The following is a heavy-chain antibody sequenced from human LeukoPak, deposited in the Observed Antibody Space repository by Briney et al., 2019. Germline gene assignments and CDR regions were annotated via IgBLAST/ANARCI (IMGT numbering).Heavy chain of an antibody. D-gene: IGHD2-2*01. CDR1: GFTFSSYG. Sequence: PGGSLRLSCAASGFTFSSYGMHWVRQAPGKGLEWVAFIRYDGSNKYYADSVKGRFTISRDNSKNTLYLQMNSLRAEDTAVYYCARQGSTSRTFDYWGQGTLVTASS. J-gene: IGHJ4*02. CDR2: IRYDGSNK. V-gene: IGHV3-30*02. CDR3: ARQGSTSRTFDY.